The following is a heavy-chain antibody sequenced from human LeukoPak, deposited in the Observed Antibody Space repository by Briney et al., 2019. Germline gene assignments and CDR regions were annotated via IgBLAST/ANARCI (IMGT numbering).Heavy chain of an antibody. V-gene: IGHV3-7*01. CDR3: ASGRHDFVH. CDR2: INLDGNEV. J-gene: IGHJ4*01. D-gene: IGHD3-16*01. CDR1: GFAFSTYW. Sequence: GGSLRLSGAASGFAFSTYWMTWVRQAPGKGLEWVANINLDGNEVHYVDSLKDRFTISRDNARNSLYLQMNSLRAEDTAVYYCASGRHDFVHWGHGTLVSVSS.